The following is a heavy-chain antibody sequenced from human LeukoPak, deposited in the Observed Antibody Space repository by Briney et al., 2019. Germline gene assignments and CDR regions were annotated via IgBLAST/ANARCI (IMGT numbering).Heavy chain of an antibody. J-gene: IGHJ4*02. D-gene: IGHD4-17*01. CDR2: INPSGGST. V-gene: IGHV1-46*01. CDR3: PREVGYDYGDYGTVDY. Sequence: ASVKVSCKASGYTFTSYYMHWVRQPPGQGLEWMGIINPSGGSTSYAQKFQGRVTMTRDTSTSTVYMELSSLRSEDTAVYYCPREVGYDYGDYGTVDYWGQGTLVTVSS. CDR1: GYTFTSYY.